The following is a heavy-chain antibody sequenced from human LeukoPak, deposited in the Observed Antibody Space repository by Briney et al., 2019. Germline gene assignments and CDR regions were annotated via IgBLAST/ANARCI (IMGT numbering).Heavy chain of an antibody. CDR3: ASIYCSGGSCRFDY. CDR2: IYYSGST. D-gene: IGHD2-15*01. V-gene: IGHV4-59*01. Sequence: SETLSLTCTVSGGSLSSYYWSWIRQPPGKGLEWIGYIYYSGSTNYNPSLKSRVTISVDTSKNQFSLKLSSVTAADTAVYYCASIYCSGGSCRFDYWGQGTLVTVSS. CDR1: GGSLSSYY. J-gene: IGHJ4*02.